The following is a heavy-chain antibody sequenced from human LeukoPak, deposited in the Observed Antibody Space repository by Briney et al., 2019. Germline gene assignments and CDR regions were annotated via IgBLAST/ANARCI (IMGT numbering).Heavy chain of an antibody. Sequence: GGSLRLSCAASGFTFSDYYMSWIRQAPGKGLEWVSAISGSGGSTYYADSVKGRFTISRDNSKNTLYLQMNSLRAEDTAVYYCAKGDTYYYDSSGSSFDYWGQGTLVTVSS. CDR2: ISGSGGST. CDR3: AKGDTYYYDSSGSSFDY. CDR1: GFTFSDYY. J-gene: IGHJ4*02. V-gene: IGHV3-23*01. D-gene: IGHD3-22*01.